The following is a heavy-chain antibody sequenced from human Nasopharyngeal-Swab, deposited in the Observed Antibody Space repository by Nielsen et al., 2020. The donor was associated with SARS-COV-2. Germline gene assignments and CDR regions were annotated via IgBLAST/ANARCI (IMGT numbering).Heavy chain of an antibody. J-gene: IGHJ4*02. V-gene: IGHV3-23*01. Sequence: GESLKISCSASGFIFKNYAMNWVRQAPGRGLEWVSAISGADDSTKYADSVKGRFTISRHNSKNTLYLQMNSLRAEDTAVYYCAREGPRVGYWGQGTLVTVSS. CDR3: AREGPRVGY. D-gene: IGHD1-26*01. CDR2: ISGADDST. CDR1: GFIFKNYA.